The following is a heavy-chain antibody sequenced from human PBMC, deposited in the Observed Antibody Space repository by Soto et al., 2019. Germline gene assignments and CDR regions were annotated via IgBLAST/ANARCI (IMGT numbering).Heavy chain of an antibody. Sequence: GASVKVSCKASGYTFTGHYIHWVRQAPGQGLEWMGWINPISGGTNYAQKFQDRVTMTRDTSISTAYMDLSRLMSGDTAVYYCARVKGNPYGMDVWGQGTTVTVSS. CDR3: ARVKGNPYGMDV. V-gene: IGHV1-2*02. CDR2: INPISGGT. CDR1: GYTFTGHY. D-gene: IGHD4-4*01. J-gene: IGHJ6*02.